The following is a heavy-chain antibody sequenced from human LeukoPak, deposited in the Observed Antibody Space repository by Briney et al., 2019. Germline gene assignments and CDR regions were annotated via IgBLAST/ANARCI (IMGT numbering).Heavy chain of an antibody. CDR2: ISSSGSTI. CDR3: ARDAVAGRYESRINYFDY. V-gene: IGHV3-48*03. Sequence: QSGGFLRLSCAASGFTFSSYEMNWVRQAPGKGLEWVSYISSSGSTIYYADSVKGRFTISRDNAKNSLYLQMNSLRAEDTAVYYCARDAVAGRYESRINYFDYWGQGTLVTVSS. D-gene: IGHD6-19*01. CDR1: GFTFSSYE. J-gene: IGHJ4*02.